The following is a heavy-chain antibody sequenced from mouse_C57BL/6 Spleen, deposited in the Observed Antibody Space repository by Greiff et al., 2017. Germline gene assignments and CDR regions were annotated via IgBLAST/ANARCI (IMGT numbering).Heavy chain of an antibody. D-gene: IGHD1-1*01. V-gene: IGHV1-15*01. CDR3: TKEVVANYYAMDY. J-gene: IGHJ4*01. Sequence: QVQLQQSGAELVRPGASVTLSCKASGYTFTDYEMHWVKQTPVHGLEWIGAIDPETGGNAYNQKFKGKAILTADKSSSTAYMELRSLTSEDSAVYYCTKEVVANYYAMDYWGQGTSVTVSS. CDR1: GYTFTDYE. CDR2: IDPETGGN.